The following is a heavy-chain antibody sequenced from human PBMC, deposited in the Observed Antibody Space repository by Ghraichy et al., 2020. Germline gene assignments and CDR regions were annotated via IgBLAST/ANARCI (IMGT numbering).Heavy chain of an antibody. CDR3: VRGRETPTSRHFDY. Sequence: GGSLRLSCAASGFTFKNYWVHWVRQVPGKGLVWVSRISDDGSNRGYADSVKGRFTISRDNAKNTLYLQMNSLRVEDTAMYYCVRGRETPTSRHFDYWGQGTLVTVSS. CDR2: ISDDGSNR. V-gene: IGHV3-74*01. CDR1: GFTFKNYW. J-gene: IGHJ4*02. D-gene: IGHD2/OR15-2a*01.